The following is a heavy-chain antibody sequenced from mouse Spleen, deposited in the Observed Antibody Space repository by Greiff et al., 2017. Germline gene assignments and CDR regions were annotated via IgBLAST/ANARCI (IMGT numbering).Heavy chain of an antibody. V-gene: IGHV14-1*01. CDR3: TTNYYGSSYEAMDY. D-gene: IGHD1-1*01. Sequence: VQLQQSGAELVRPGASVKLSCTASGFNIKDYYMHWVKQRPEQGLEWIGRIDPEDGDTEYAPKFQGKATMTADTSSNTAYLQLSSLTSEDTAVYYRTTNYYGSSYEAMDYWGQGTSVTVSS. J-gene: IGHJ4*01. CDR2: IDPEDGDT. CDR1: GFNIKDYY.